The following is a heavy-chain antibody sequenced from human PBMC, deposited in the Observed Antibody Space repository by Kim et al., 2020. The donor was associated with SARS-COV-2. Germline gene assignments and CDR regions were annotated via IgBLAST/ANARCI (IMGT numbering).Heavy chain of an antibody. CDR2: IIPIFGTA. J-gene: IGHJ6*02. Sequence: SVKVSCKASGGTFSSYAISWVRQAPGQGLEWMGGIIPIFGTANYAQKFQGRVTITADESTSTAYMELSSLRSEDTAVYYCARDKFRGYSGYDFSYYYYGMDVWGQGTTVTVSS. D-gene: IGHD5-12*01. CDR1: GGTFSSYA. V-gene: IGHV1-69*13. CDR3: ARDKFRGYSGYDFSYYYYGMDV.